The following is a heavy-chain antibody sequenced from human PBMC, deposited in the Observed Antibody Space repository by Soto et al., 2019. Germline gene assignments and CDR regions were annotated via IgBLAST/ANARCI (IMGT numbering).Heavy chain of an antibody. Sequence: SETRSLTCTFAGDCVNIGTYYFSWIRQPPGKGLEWIGFIHYSGSTNYNPSLKGRVTMSVDTSKNQFSLKLTSVNTADTAIYYCTRGGDPYKTGHWGQGTLVTVSS. CDR2: IHYSGST. V-gene: IGHV4-61*01. J-gene: IGHJ4*02. D-gene: IGHD2-21*01. CDR3: TRGGDPYKTGH. CDR1: GDCVNIGTYY.